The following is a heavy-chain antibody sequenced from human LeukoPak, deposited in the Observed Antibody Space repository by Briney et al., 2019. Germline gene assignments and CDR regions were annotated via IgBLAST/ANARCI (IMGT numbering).Heavy chain of an antibody. CDR2: ISSNTGKT. V-gene: IGHV1-18*01. J-gene: IGHJ4*02. Sequence: ASVTVSYKPSGYTFATYGFCWVRQAPGHGLEWMGWISSNTGKTDYAQKFQGRVTLTTDTSTSTAYMELRSLRPDDTALYYCAKVAGDRMDYWGQGTLLTVSS. CDR1: GYTFATYG. D-gene: IGHD6-13*01. CDR3: AKVAGDRMDY.